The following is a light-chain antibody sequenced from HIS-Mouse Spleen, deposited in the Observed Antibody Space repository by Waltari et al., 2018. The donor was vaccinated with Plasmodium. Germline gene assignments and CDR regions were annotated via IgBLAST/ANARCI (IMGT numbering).Light chain of an antibody. Sequence: QSALTQPASVSGSPGQPITISCTGTRRDVGSYNLVSWYQQHPGKAPKLMIYEGSKRPSGVSNRFSGSKSGNTASLTISGLQAEDEADYYCCSYAGSSTFVFGGGTKLTVL. CDR1: RRDVGSYNL. CDR3: CSYAGSSTFV. CDR2: EGS. J-gene: IGLJ3*02. V-gene: IGLV2-23*03.